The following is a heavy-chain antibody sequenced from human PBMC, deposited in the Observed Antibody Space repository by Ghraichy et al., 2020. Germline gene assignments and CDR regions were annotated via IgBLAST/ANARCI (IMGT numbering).Heavy chain of an antibody. J-gene: IGHJ6*02. D-gene: IGHD6-6*01. CDR1: GFTFSSYA. CDR2: ISGSGGST. V-gene: IGHV3-23*01. Sequence: GGSLRFSCAASGFTFSSYAMSWVRQAPGKGLEWVSAISGSGGSTYYADSVKGRFTITRDNSKNTLYLQMNSLRAEDTAVYYCAKRGSSSEYYYGMDVWGQVTTVTVSS. CDR3: AKRGSSSEYYYGMDV.